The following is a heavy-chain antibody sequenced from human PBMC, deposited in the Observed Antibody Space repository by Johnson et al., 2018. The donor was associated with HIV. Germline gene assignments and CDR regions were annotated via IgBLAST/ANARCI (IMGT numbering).Heavy chain of an antibody. D-gene: IGHD3-22*01. V-gene: IGHV3-33*06. CDR3: AKDVGNYWPNAFDI. Sequence: QVQLVESGGGVVPPGRSLRLSCVASGFTFSNYGMHWVRQAPGKGLEWVEAVWYDGSNTYYADSVNGRFTISRDNSKNTLYLQMNSLRAEDTAVYYCAKDVGNYWPNAFDIWGQGTMVTVSS. CDR1: GFTFSNYG. J-gene: IGHJ3*02. CDR2: VWYDGSNT.